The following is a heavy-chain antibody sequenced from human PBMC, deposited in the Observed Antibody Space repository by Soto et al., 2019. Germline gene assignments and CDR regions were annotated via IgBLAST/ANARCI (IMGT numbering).Heavy chain of an antibody. CDR1: GFTFSSYA. CDR3: AKSTIFGVSLYYYYYGMDV. CDR2: ISGSGGST. J-gene: IGHJ6*02. V-gene: IGHV3-23*01. Sequence: GGSLRLSCAASGFTFSSYAMSWVRQAPGKGLEWVSAISGSGGSTYYADSVKGRFTISRDNSKNTLYLQMNSLRAEDTAVYYCAKSTIFGVSLYYYYYGMDVWGQGTTVTVSS. D-gene: IGHD3-3*01.